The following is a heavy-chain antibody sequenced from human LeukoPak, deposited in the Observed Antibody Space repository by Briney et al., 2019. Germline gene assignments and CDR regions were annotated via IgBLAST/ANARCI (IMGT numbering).Heavy chain of an antibody. J-gene: IGHJ4*02. Sequence: SETLSLICTVSGYSISSGYYWGWIRQPPGKGLEWIGSIYHSGSTYYNPSLKSRVTISVDTSKNQFSLKLSSVTAADTAVYYCARDQGSSSHLTNFDYWGQGTLVTVSS. CDR3: ARDQGSSSHLTNFDY. D-gene: IGHD6-13*01. V-gene: IGHV4-38-2*02. CDR1: GYSISSGYY. CDR2: IYHSGST.